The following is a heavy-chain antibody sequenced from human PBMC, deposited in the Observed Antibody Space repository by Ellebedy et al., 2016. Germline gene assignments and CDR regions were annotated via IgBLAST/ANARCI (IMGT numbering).Heavy chain of an antibody. J-gene: IGHJ4*02. D-gene: IGHD3-22*01. CDR3: AKGQLDYYYDSSGYGATFDY. Sequence: SLKISCAASGFTFDDYAMHWVRQAPGKGLEWVSGISWNSGSIGYADSVKGRFTISRDNAKNSLYLQMNSLRAEDTALYYCAKGQLDYYYDSSGYGATFDYWGQGTLVTVSS. CDR2: ISWNSGSI. CDR1: GFTFDDYA. V-gene: IGHV3-9*01.